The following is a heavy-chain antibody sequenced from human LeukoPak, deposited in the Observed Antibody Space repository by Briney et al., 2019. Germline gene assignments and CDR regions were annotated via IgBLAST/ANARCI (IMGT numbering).Heavy chain of an antibody. V-gene: IGHV3-23*01. CDR2: ISGSGGST. J-gene: IGHJ4*02. Sequence: PGGSLRLSCAASGFTFSSYAMSWVRQAPGKGLEWVSAISGSGGSTYYADSVKGRFTISRDNSKNTLYLQMNSLRAEDTAVYYCAKGPRTMIVVDYYFDYWGQGTLVTVSS. CDR3: AKGPRTMIVVDYYFDY. D-gene: IGHD3-22*01. CDR1: GFTFSSYA.